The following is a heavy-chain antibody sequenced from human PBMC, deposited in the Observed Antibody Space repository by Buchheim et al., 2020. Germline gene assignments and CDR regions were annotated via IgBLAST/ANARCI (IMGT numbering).Heavy chain of an antibody. Sequence: QVQLVESGGGVVQPGRSLRLSCAASGFTFSSYGMHWVRQAPGKGLEWVAVISYDGSNKYYADSVKGRFTISRDNSKNTRYLQMNSLRAEDTAVYYCAKDLSSGSYFRPYYYGMDVWGQGTT. CDR3: AKDLSSGSYFRPYYYGMDV. V-gene: IGHV3-30*18. CDR2: ISYDGSNK. D-gene: IGHD1-26*01. CDR1: GFTFSSYG. J-gene: IGHJ6*02.